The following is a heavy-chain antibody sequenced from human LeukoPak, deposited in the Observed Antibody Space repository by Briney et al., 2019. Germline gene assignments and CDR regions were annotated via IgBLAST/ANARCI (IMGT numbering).Heavy chain of an antibody. J-gene: IGHJ4*02. Sequence: SETLSLTCAVYGGSFSSYYWGWIRQPPGKGLEWIGSIYYSGSTYYNPSLKSRVTISVDTSKNQFSLKLSSVTAADTAVYYCASRRPFDYWGQGTLVTVSS. CDR2: IYYSGST. CDR1: GGSFSSYY. V-gene: IGHV4-39*01. D-gene: IGHD1-1*01. CDR3: ASRRPFDY.